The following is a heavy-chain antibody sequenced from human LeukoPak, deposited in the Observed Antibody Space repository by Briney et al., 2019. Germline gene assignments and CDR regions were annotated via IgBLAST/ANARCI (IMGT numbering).Heavy chain of an antibody. Sequence: SEALSLTCAVYGGSFSGYYWSWIRQPPGKGLEWIGEINHSGSTNYNPSLKSRVTISVDTSKNQFSLKLSSVTAADTAVYYCARGNPKNDYIWGSYRSWFDPWGQGTLVTVSS. CDR3: ARGNPKNDYIWGSYRSWFDP. CDR2: INHSGST. D-gene: IGHD3-16*02. CDR1: GGSFSGYY. J-gene: IGHJ5*02. V-gene: IGHV4-34*01.